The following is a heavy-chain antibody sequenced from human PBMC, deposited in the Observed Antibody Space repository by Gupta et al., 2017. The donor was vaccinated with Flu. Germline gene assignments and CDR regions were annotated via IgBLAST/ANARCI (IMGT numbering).Heavy chain of an antibody. Sequence: NWVRQAPGKGLEWVSSISSSSSYIYYADSVKGRFTISRDNAKNSLYLQMNSLRGEDTAVYYCARGWDSSSAWDYWGQGTLVTVSS. J-gene: IGHJ4*02. CDR3: ARGWDSSSAWDY. V-gene: IGHV3-21*01. CDR2: ISSSSSYI. D-gene: IGHD6-6*01.